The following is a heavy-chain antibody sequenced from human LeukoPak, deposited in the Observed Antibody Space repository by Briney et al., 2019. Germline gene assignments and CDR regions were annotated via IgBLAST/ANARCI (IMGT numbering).Heavy chain of an antibody. J-gene: IGHJ4*02. Sequence: ASLKVSCKASGYTFTAYFLHWVRQAPGQGPEWMGWIDPNTGDAYFAQKFQGRVTMARDTSISTAYMELSSLRFDDTAVYYCARDFKPGESRYYDYWGQGTPVTVSS. V-gene: IGHV1-2*02. CDR1: GYTFTAYF. CDR2: IDPNTGDA. CDR3: ARDFKPGESRYYDY. D-gene: IGHD7-27*01.